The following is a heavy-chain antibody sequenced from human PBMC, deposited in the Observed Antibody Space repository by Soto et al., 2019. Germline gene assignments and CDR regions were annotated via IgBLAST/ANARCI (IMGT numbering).Heavy chain of an antibody. D-gene: IGHD3-22*01. CDR3: AKEFRHDNWFFEH. J-gene: IGHJ4*02. Sequence: QVQLVESGGGVVQPGRSLRLSCTASGFTFSSHGMQWVRQAPGKGLEWVAVIGRDGSISHYTDSAKGRFTVTRDNSKNTLYLQMNILRAEDRAVYYCAKEFRHDNWFFEHWGQGTLVTVSS. CDR1: GFTFSSHG. CDR2: IGRDGSIS. V-gene: IGHV3-30*18.